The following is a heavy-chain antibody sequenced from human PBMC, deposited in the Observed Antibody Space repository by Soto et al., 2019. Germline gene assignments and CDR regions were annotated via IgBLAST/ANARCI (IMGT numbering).Heavy chain of an antibody. CDR2: ISYDGSDK. CDR3: PRGLFYYDSSAYLGY. J-gene: IGHJ4*02. CDR1: GFTFSNYA. D-gene: IGHD3-22*01. Sequence: PGGSLRLSCAASGFTFSNYAMHWVRQAPGKGLEWVAVISYDGSDKFYADSVKGRFTISRDNSKNTLYLQMNSLRAEDTAVYYCPRGLFYYDSSAYLGYWGQGTLVTVSP. V-gene: IGHV3-30-3*01.